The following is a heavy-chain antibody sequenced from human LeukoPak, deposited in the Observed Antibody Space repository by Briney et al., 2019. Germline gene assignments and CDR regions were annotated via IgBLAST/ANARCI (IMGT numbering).Heavy chain of an antibody. CDR1: GYTFTTHD. D-gene: IGHD6-13*01. Sequence: ASVTVSCKASGYTFTTHDINWVRQAPGQGLEWMGWINPNSGGTNYAQKFQGWVTMTRDTSISTAYMELSRLRSDDTAVYYCARGSLRSSSNPLYWFDPWGQGTLVTVSS. CDR3: ARGSLRSSSNPLYWFDP. V-gene: IGHV1-2*04. CDR2: INPNSGGT. J-gene: IGHJ5*02.